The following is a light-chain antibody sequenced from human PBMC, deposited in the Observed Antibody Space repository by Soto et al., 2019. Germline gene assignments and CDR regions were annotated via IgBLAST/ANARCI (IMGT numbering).Light chain of an antibody. CDR3: SSYTSSNTFYV. J-gene: IGLJ1*01. CDR1: SSDVGGYYY. V-gene: IGLV2-14*01. CDR2: QVS. Sequence: QSVLTQPASVSGSPGQSITISCTGTSSDVGGYYYVSWYQHHPGKAPKLMIYQVSNRPSGVSNRFSGSKSGNTASLTISGLQDEDEADYYCSSYTSSNTFYVFGNGTKVTVL.